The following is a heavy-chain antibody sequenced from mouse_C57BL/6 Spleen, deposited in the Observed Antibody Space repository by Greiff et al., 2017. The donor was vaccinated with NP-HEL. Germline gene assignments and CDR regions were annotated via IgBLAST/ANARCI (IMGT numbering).Heavy chain of an antibody. CDR2: IYPGDGDT. J-gene: IGHJ4*01. D-gene: IGHD1-1*01. Sequence: VQLQQSGPELVKPGASVKISCKASGYAFSSSWMNWVKQRPGKGLEWIGRIYPGDGDTNYNGKFKGKATLTADKSSSTAYMHLSSLTSEDSAVYFCAREGTTVVDYWGQGTSVTVSS. V-gene: IGHV1-82*01. CDR3: AREGTTVVDY. CDR1: GYAFSSSW.